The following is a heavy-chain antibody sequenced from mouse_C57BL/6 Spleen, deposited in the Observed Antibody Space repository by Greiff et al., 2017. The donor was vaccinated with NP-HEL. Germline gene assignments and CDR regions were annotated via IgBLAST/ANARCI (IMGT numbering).Heavy chain of an antibody. J-gene: IGHJ2*01. Sequence: QVQLQQPGAELVRPGTSVKLSCKASGYTFTSYWMHWVKQRPGQGLEWIGVIDPSDSYTNYNQKFKGKATLTVDTSSSTAYMQLSSLTSEDSAGYYYAGYAQLRDYWGQGTTLTVSS. D-gene: IGHD1-1*01. CDR3: AGYAQLRDY. CDR1: GYTFTSYW. CDR2: IDPSDSYT. V-gene: IGHV1-59*01.